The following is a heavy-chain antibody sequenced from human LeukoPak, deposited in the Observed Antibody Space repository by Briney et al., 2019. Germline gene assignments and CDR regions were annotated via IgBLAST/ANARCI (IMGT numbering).Heavy chain of an antibody. J-gene: IGHJ6*02. CDR2: IYYSGST. CDR1: GGSISSYY. Sequence: SETLSLTCTVSGGSISSYYWSWIRQPPGKGLEWIGYIYYSGSTNYNPSLKSRVTISVDTSKNQFSLKLSSVTAADTAVYYCARENYYYYGMDVWGQGTTVTVSS. CDR3: ARENYYYYGMDV. V-gene: IGHV4-59*12.